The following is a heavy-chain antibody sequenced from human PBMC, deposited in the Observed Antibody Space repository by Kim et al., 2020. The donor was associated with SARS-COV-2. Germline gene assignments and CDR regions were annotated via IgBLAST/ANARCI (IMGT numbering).Heavy chain of an antibody. CDR3: AKIVIYCSGGSCYSDY. V-gene: IGHV3-23*01. CDR1: GFTFSSYA. J-gene: IGHJ4*02. D-gene: IGHD2-15*01. Sequence: GGSLRLSCAASGFTFSSYAMSWVRQAPGKGLEWVSAISGSGGSTYYADSVKGRFTISRDNSKNTLYLQMNSLRAEDTAVYYCAKIVIYCSGGSCYSDYWGQGTLVTVSS. CDR2: ISGSGGST.